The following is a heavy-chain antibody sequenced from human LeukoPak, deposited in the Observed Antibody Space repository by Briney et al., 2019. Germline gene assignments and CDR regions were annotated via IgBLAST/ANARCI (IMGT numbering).Heavy chain of an antibody. J-gene: IGHJ3*02. CDR3: ARRYYDEDAFDI. Sequence: PSETLSLTCAVYGGSLSGYYWSWIRQPPGKGLEWIGEINHSGSTNYNPSLKSRVTISVDTSKNQFSLKLSSVTAADTAVYYCARRYYDEDAFDIWGQGTMVTVSS. D-gene: IGHD3-3*01. CDR2: INHSGST. V-gene: IGHV4-34*01. CDR1: GGSLSGYY.